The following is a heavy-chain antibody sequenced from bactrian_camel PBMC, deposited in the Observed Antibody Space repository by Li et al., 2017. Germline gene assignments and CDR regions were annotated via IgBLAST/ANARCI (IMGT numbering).Heavy chain of an antibody. V-gene: IGHV3-3*01. J-gene: IGHJ7*01. CDR1: GWTYNSNC. D-gene: IGHD5*01. Sequence: HVQLVESGGGSVQAGGSLNPSCTYSGWTYNSNCFAWFRQASGKEREGVAVFYTGDRSTIYADSVKGRFTISRVNAENTVYLQMNSLNVEDSATYYCAASSRVAAVQGLGPPSHYGMDYWGKGTQVTVS. CDR2: FYTGDRST.